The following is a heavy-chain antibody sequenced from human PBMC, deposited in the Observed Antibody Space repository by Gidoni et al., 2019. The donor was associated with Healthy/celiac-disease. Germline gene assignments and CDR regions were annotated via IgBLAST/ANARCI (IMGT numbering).Heavy chain of an antibody. D-gene: IGHD2-2*01. J-gene: IGHJ5*02. CDR3: ARELGYCSSTSCFERWFDP. Sequence: QVQLQESGPGLVKPSETLSLTCTVSGGSISSYYWSWIRQPPGKGLEWIGYIYYSGGTNYNPSLKSRVTISVDTSKNQFSLKLSSVTAADTAVYYCARELGYCSSTSCFERWFDPWGQGTLVTVSS. CDR1: GGSISSYY. CDR2: IYYSGGT. V-gene: IGHV4-59*01.